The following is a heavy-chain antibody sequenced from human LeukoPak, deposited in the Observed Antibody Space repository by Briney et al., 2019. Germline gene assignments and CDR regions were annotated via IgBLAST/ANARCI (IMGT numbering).Heavy chain of an antibody. V-gene: IGHV5-51*01. CDR2: IYPGDSDT. CDR3: ARRGYTYGFYY. D-gene: IGHD5-18*01. CDR1: GYSFTSFW. J-gene: IGHJ4*02. Sequence: GGSLKISCKGSGYSFTSFWVGWVRQKPGKGLEWMGIIYPGDSDTRYSPSFQGQVTISVDKFISTAYLQWSSLKASDTAMYYCARRGYTYGFYYWGQGTLVTVSS.